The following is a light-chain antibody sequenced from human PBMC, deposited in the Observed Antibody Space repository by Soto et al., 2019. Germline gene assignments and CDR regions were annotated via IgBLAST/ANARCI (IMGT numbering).Light chain of an antibody. Sequence: ETVMTQSPVTLSVSPGERVTLSCRASQGIISNLAWYQQKRGHAPRVLIYGASTRATGVPDRFSGSGSGTEFTLTITSLQSEDSAIYYCQHYYDWPRTFGQGTNVEIK. CDR3: QHYYDWPRT. J-gene: IGKJ1*01. V-gene: IGKV3-15*01. CDR2: GAS. CDR1: QGIISN.